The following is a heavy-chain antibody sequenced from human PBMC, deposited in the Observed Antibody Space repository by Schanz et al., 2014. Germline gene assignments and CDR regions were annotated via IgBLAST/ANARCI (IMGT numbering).Heavy chain of an antibody. J-gene: IGHJ4*02. CDR3: ARGGYSSGWYDRDIAHFDY. V-gene: IGHV1-18*04. Sequence: QVQLVQSGAEVKKPGASVKVSCKASGYTFTGYYMHWVRQAPGQGLEWMGWISAYNGNTNYAQKLQGRVTITRDTLASTAYMEVSSLRSDDTAVYYWARGGYSSGWYDRDIAHFDYWGQGTLVTVSS. CDR2: ISAYNGNT. CDR1: GYTFTGYY. D-gene: IGHD6-19*01.